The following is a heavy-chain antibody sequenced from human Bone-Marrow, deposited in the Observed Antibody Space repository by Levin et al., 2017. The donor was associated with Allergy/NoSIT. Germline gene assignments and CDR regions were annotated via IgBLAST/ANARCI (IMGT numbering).Heavy chain of an antibody. CDR2: IYYRGST. D-gene: IGHD3-9*01. CDR1: GGSISSSSYY. CDR3: ARHYSGRELRYFDWLLSVDY. Sequence: SETLSLTCTVSGGSISSSSYYWGWIRQPPGKGLEWIGSIYYRGSTYYNPSLKSRVTISVDTSKNQFSLKLSSVTAADTAVYYCARHYSGRELRYFDWLLSVDYWGQGTLVTVSS. J-gene: IGHJ4*02. V-gene: IGHV4-39*01.